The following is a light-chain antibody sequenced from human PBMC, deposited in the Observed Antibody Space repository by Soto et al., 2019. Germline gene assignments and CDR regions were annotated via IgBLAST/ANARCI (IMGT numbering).Light chain of an antibody. CDR3: QAWDTSTVV. V-gene: IGLV3-1*01. CDR2: QDT. CDR1: ELGDKY. J-gene: IGLJ2*01. Sequence: SYELTQPPSVSVSPGQTVSITCFGDELGDKYAFWYQQKPGQSPVLVISQDTERPSGIPERFSGSNSGNTATLTISGTQAMDEADYYCQAWDTSTVVFGGGTKLTVL.